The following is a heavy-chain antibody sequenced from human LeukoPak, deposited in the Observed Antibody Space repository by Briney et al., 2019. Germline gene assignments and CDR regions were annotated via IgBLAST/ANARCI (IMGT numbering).Heavy chain of an antibody. CDR3: ARVKAAANYYYYGMDV. J-gene: IGHJ6*02. CDR1: GFTFSSYW. V-gene: IGHV3-7*01. D-gene: IGHD6-13*01. Sequence: PGGSLRLSCAASGFTFSSYWMSWVRQAPGKGLEWVANIKQDGSEKYYVDSVKGRFTISRDNAKNSLYLQMNSLRAEDTAVYYCARVKAAANYYYYGMDVWGQGTTVTVSS. CDR2: IKQDGSEK.